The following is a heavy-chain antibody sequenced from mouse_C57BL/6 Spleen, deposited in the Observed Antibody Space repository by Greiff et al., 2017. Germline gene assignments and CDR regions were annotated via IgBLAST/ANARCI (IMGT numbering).Heavy chain of an antibody. D-gene: IGHD1-1*01. CDR3: ARGYYGSSWFAY. V-gene: IGHV1-52*01. CDR2: IDPSDSET. J-gene: IGHJ3*01. CDR1: GYTFTSYW. Sequence: QVQLQQPGAELVRPGSSVKLSCKASGYTFTSYWMHWVKQRPIQGLEWIGNIDPSDSETHYNQKFKDKATLTVYKSSSTAYMQLSSLTSEDSAVYYCARGYYGSSWFAYWGQGTLVTVSA.